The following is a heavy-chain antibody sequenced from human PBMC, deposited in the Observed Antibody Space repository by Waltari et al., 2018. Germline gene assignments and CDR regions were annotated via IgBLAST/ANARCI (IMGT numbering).Heavy chain of an antibody. V-gene: IGHV4-4*07. D-gene: IGHD6-13*01. CDR1: GGSISSYY. J-gene: IGHJ6*03. CDR2: IYTSGTT. Sequence: QVQLQESGPGLVKPSETLSLTCPVSGGSISSYYWSWIRQPAGKGLEWIGRIYTSGTTNDNPPLKSRVTMSEDTSKNQFFLRLRSVTAADTAVYYCARDSSNWSSYYYYYMDVWGKGTTVTVSS. CDR3: ARDSSNWSSYYYYYMDV.